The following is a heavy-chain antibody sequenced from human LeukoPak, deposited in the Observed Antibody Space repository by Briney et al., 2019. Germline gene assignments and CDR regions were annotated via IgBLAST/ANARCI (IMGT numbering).Heavy chain of an antibody. Sequence: GASVKVSCKASGYTFTSYAISWVRQAPGQGLEWMGGIIPIFGTANYAQKFQGRVTITADKSTSTAYMELSSLRSEDTAVYYCARDFDGDYGYDAFDIWGQGTMVTVSS. D-gene: IGHD4-17*01. V-gene: IGHV1-69*06. CDR3: ARDFDGDYGYDAFDI. J-gene: IGHJ3*02. CDR1: GYTFTSYA. CDR2: IIPIFGTA.